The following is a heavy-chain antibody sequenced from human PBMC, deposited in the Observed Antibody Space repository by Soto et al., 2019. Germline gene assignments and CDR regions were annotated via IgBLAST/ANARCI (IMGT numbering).Heavy chain of an antibody. CDR3: ATNYGSGSTKFDY. J-gene: IGHJ4*02. V-gene: IGHV1-69*02. D-gene: IGHD3-10*01. CDR1: GDTFNFYT. Sequence: QVQLVQSGAEVKKPGSPVRVSCTASGDTFNFYTISWVRQVPGHGPEWMGRIIPMLGMSNDAQKFQGRVTIMADKSTSTVYMNLSGLTSEDTAVYYCATNYGSGSTKFDYWGQGTLVTVSS. CDR2: IIPMLGMS.